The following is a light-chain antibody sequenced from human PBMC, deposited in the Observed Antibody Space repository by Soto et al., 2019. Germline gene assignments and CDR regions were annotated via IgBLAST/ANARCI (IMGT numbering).Light chain of an antibody. CDR3: MQGRQRPLT. CDR1: QSLLHSTGNNN. V-gene: IGKV2-28*01. Sequence: DIVLTQSPLSLPVTPGEPASISCRSSQSLLHSTGNNNLDWYLQKPGQPPQLLIYWGSSRASGVPDRFSGSGSGTDFTLTVSRVEGDDVGVYFCMQGRQRPLTFGQGRRLDIK. J-gene: IGKJ5*01. CDR2: WGS.